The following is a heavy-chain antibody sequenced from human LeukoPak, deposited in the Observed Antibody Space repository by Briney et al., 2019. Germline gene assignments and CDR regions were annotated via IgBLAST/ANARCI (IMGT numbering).Heavy chain of an antibody. Sequence: ASVKVSCKASGYTFTGYYMDWVRQAPGQGLEWMGWINPNSGGTNYAQKFQGRVTMTRDTSISTAYMELSRLRSDDTAVYYCARDITIFGVAPDAFDIWGQGTMVTVSS. D-gene: IGHD3-3*01. V-gene: IGHV1-2*02. CDR2: INPNSGGT. CDR3: ARDITIFGVAPDAFDI. CDR1: GYTFTGYY. J-gene: IGHJ3*02.